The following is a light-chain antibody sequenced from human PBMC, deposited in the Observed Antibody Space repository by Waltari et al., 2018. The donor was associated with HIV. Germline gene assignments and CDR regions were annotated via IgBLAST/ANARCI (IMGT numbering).Light chain of an antibody. CDR2: KAS. V-gene: IGKV1-5*03. J-gene: IGKJ3*01. CDR1: QSISNW. CDR3: QQYNSPL. Sequence: DIQMTQSPSTLSASVGDRVTITCRASQSISNWLAWYQQKPGKAPKLLIYKASSLESGVPSRFSGSGSGTEFTLTISSLQPDDFATYYCQQYNSPLFGPGTKVDIK.